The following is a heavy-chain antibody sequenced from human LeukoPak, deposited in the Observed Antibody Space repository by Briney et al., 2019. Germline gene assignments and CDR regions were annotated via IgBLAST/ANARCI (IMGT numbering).Heavy chain of an antibody. J-gene: IGHJ4*02. CDR1: GGTFSSYA. Sequence: SVKVSCKASGGTFSSYAISWVRQAPGQGLEWMGGIIPIFGAADYAQKFQGRVTITADKSTSTAYMELSSLRSEDTAVYYCASLQGGYCSSTSCPEIDYWGQGTLVTVSS. D-gene: IGHD2-2*01. CDR2: IIPIFGAA. V-gene: IGHV1-69*06. CDR3: ASLQGGYCSSTSCPEIDY.